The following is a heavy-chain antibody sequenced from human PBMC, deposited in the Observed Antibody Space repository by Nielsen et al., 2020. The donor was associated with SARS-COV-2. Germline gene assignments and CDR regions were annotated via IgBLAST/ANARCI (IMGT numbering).Heavy chain of an antibody. CDR1: GGSVSSGSYY. D-gene: IGHD6-19*01. CDR3: ARGLGGTVADILGLRGDYYMDV. CDR2: IYYSGST. J-gene: IGHJ6*03. Sequence: SETLSLTCTVSGGSVSSGSYYWSWIRQPPGKGLEWIGYIYYSGSTNYNPSLKSRVTISVDTSKNQFSLKLSSVTAADTAVYYCARGLGGTVADILGLRGDYYMDVWGKGTTVTVSS. V-gene: IGHV4-61*01.